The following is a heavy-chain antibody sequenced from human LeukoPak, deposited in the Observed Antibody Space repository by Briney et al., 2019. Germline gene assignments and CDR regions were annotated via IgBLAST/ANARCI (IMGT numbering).Heavy chain of an antibody. CDR1: GWSFNDYY. J-gene: IGHJ5*02. D-gene: IGHD2-2*01. V-gene: IGHV4-34*01. CDR3: ARGQVPAARGYNWFDP. CDR2: INARGDT. Sequence: SETLTLTCAVYGWSFNDYYWNWIRQPPGKGLEWIGEINARGDTNYNPSLKSRVNISVDTSKKQFSLRLTSMIAADTALYYCARGQVPAARGYNWFDPWGQGTLVTVSS.